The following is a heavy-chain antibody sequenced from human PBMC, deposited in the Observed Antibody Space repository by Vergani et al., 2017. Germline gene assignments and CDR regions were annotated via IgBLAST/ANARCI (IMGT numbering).Heavy chain of an antibody. J-gene: IGHJ5*02. V-gene: IGHV1-2*02. CDR3: ARGGIAAAGTAENWFDP. D-gene: IGHD6-13*01. CDR2: INPNSGGT. Sequence: QVQLVQSGAEVKKPGASVKVSCKASGYTFTGYYMHWVRQAPGQGLEWMGWINPNSGGTNYAQKFQGRVTMTRDTSISTAYMELSRLGSDDTAVYYCARGGIAAAGTAENWFDPWGQGTLVTGSS. CDR1: GYTFTGYY.